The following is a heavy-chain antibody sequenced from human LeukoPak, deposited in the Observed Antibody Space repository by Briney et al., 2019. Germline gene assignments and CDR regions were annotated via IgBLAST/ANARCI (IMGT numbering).Heavy chain of an antibody. J-gene: IGHJ4*02. Sequence: PGGSLRLSCAASGFTFSNAWMSWVRQAPGKGLEWVAVISYDGSNKYYADSVKGRFTISRDNSKNTLYLQMNSLRAEDTAVYYCAREKGKMTTVTPTPPDYWGQGTLVTVSS. V-gene: IGHV3-30-3*01. CDR1: GFTFSNAW. CDR3: AREKGKMTTVTPTPPDY. D-gene: IGHD4-11*01. CDR2: ISYDGSNK.